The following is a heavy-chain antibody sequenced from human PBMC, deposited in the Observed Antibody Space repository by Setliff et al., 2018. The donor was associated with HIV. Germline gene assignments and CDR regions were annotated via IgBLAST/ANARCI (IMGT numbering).Heavy chain of an antibody. V-gene: IGHV4-38-2*02. CDR2: IYHSGTT. J-gene: IGHJ6*02. CDR3: ARRLQFLESLHGVGGLDV. D-gene: IGHD3-3*01. CDR1: GYPISSGYY. Sequence: SETLSLTCTVSGYPISSGYYWGWIRQPPGKGLEWIGSIYHSGTTYYNPSLKSRVTISVGTSKNQFSLKLSSATAADTAVYYCARRLQFLESLHGVGGLDVWGQGTTVTVSS.